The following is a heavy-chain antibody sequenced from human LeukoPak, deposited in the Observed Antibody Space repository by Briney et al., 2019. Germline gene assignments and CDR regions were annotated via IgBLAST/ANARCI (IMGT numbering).Heavy chain of an antibody. CDR2: ISWNSGSI. D-gene: IGHD3-22*01. Sequence: GGSLRLSCAASGFTFDDYAMHWVRHAPGKGLEWVSGISWNSGSIGCADSVKGRFTISRDNAKNSLYLQMNSLRAEDTALYYCAKDPHKDYYDSGVDYWGQGTLVTVSS. CDR1: GFTFDDYA. CDR3: AKDPHKDYYDSGVDY. V-gene: IGHV3-9*01. J-gene: IGHJ4*02.